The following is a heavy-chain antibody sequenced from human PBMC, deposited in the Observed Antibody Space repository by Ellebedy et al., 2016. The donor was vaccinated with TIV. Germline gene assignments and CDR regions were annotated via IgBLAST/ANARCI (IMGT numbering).Heavy chain of an antibody. Sequence: GESLKISXAASGFTFRNAWMSWVRQAPGKGLEWVGRIKSKTDGGTTDYAAPVKGRFTFSRDDSKNTLYLQMNSLKTGDTAVYYCTTDRYPDAFDIWGQGTMVTVSS. V-gene: IGHV3-15*01. CDR1: GFTFRNAW. CDR2: IKSKTDGGTT. D-gene: IGHD2-2*01. J-gene: IGHJ3*02. CDR3: TTDRYPDAFDI.